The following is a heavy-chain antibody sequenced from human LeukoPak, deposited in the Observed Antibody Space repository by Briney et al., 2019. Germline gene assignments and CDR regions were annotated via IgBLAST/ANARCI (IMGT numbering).Heavy chain of an antibody. CDR2: INHSGST. V-gene: IGHV4-34*01. D-gene: IGHD6-19*01. CDR3: ARGGGRSIAVAASDY. Sequence: SETLSLTCAVYGGSFSGYYWSWIRQPPGKGLEWIGEINHSGSTNYNPSLKSRVTISVDTSKNQFSLKLSSVTAADTAVYYCARGGGRSIAVAASDYWGQGTLVTVSS. J-gene: IGHJ4*02. CDR1: GGSFSGYY.